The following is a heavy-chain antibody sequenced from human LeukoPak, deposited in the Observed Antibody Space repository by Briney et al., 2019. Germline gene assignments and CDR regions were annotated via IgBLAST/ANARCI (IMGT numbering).Heavy chain of an antibody. V-gene: IGHV4-39*07. CDR3: ARDYRRPYFDY. J-gene: IGHJ4*02. CDR2: IYYSGST. Sequence: SETLSLTCTVSGGSISSSSYYWGWIRQPPGKGLERIGSIYYSGSTYYNPSLKSRVTISVDTSKNQFSLKLSSVTAADTAVYYCARDYRRPYFDYWGQGTLVTVSS. CDR1: GGSISSSSYY.